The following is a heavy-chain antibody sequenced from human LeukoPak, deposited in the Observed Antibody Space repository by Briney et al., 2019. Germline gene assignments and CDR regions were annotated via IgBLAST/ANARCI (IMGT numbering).Heavy chain of an antibody. V-gene: IGHV3-23*01. CDR3: ARGRPHGNDY. D-gene: IGHD4-23*01. CDR1: GFTFSSYA. CDR2: ISGSGTAT. Sequence: GALRLSCAASGFTFSSYAMSWVRQAPGKGLEWVSTISGSGTATYYADSVKGRFTISRDDSKNMLFLQMNSLRVEDTAVYYCARGRPHGNDYWGQGTLVTVSS. J-gene: IGHJ4*02.